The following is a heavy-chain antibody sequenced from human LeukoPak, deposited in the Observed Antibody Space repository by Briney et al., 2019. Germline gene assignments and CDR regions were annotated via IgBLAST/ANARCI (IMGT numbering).Heavy chain of an antibody. D-gene: IGHD3-22*01. CDR1: GYTFTSYA. Sequence: ASVKVSCKASGYTFTSYAMNWVRQAPGQGLEWMGWINTNTGNPTYAQGFTGRFVFSLDTSVSTAYLQISSLKAEDTAVYYCARDGRDRSGYYYGRVNFDYWGQGTLVTVSS. J-gene: IGHJ4*02. V-gene: IGHV7-4-1*02. CDR2: INTNTGNP. CDR3: ARDGRDRSGYYYGRVNFDY.